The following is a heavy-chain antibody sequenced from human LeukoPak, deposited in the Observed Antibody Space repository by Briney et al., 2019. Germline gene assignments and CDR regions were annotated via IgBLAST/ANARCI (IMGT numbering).Heavy chain of an antibody. J-gene: IGHJ4*02. CDR2: IYSGGST. Sequence: GGSLRLSCAASGFTVSSNYMSWVRQAPGKGLEWVSVIYSGGSTYYADSVKGRFTISRDNSKNTLYLQMNSLRAEDTAVYYCARGVSTVTSLDYWGQGTLVTVSS. CDR1: GFTVSSNY. CDR3: ARGVSTVTSLDY. D-gene: IGHD4-17*01. V-gene: IGHV3-53*01.